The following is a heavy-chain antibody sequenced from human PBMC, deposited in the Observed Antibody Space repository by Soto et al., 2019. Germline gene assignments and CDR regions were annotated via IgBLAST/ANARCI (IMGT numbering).Heavy chain of an antibody. D-gene: IGHD5-18*01. CDR1: GGSISSGGYY. J-gene: IGHJ4*02. CDR3: ARTDTAMGHFDY. Sequence: QVQLQESGPGLVKPSQTLSLTCTVSGGSISSGGYYWSWIRQHPGKGLEWIGYIYYSGSTYYNPSLQSRVTISVDTSKTPFSLKLSSVTAADTAVYYCARTDTAMGHFDYWGQGTLVTVSS. CDR2: IYYSGST. V-gene: IGHV4-31*03.